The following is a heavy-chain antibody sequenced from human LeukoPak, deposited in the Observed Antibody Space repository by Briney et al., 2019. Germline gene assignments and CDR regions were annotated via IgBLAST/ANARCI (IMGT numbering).Heavy chain of an antibody. CDR1: GFTFSSYE. D-gene: IGHD4-17*01. Sequence: GGSLRLSCAASGFTFSSYEMNWVRQAPGKGLEWVSYISSSGSTIYYADSVKGRFTISRDNAKNSLYLQMNSLRAEDTAVYYCARCDYGDPYFDYWGQGTLVTVSS. CDR2: ISSSGSTI. V-gene: IGHV3-48*03. CDR3: ARCDYGDPYFDY. J-gene: IGHJ4*02.